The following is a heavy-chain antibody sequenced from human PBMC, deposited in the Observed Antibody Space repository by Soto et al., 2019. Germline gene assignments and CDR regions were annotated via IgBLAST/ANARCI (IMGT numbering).Heavy chain of an antibody. Sequence: QVQLVQSGAEVKKPGSSVKVSCKASGGTFSSYTISWVRQAPGQGLEWMGRIIPILGIANYAQKFQGRVTITADKSTGTAYMELSSLRSEDTAVYYCARDGLVVVLAERYYGMDVWVQGTTVTVSS. CDR2: IIPILGIA. CDR3: ARDGLVVVLAERYYGMDV. CDR1: GGTFSSYT. V-gene: IGHV1-69*08. D-gene: IGHD2-15*01. J-gene: IGHJ6*02.